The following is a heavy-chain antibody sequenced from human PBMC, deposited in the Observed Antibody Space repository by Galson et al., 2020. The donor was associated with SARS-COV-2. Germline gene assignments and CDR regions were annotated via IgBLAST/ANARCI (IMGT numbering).Heavy chain of an antibody. V-gene: IGHV4-39*07. CDR1: GGSISSSRYY. J-gene: IGHJ6*02. D-gene: IGHD3-10*01. CDR3: ARPRGLSPRSLGMDV. CDR2: IYYSGST. Sequence: SETLSLTCTVSGGSISSSRYYWGWIRQPPGKGLEWIGRIYYSGSTYYNPSLKSRVTISVDTSKNQFSLKLSSVTAADTAVYYCARPRGLSPRSLGMDVWGQVTTVTVSS.